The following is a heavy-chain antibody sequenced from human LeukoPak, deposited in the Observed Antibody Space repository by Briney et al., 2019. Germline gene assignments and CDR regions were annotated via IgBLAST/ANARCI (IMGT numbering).Heavy chain of an antibody. D-gene: IGHD2-2*02. CDR2: INPNSGGT. CDR1: GYTFTAYY. CDR3: ARRDCRSTSCYNANYGLDV. Sequence: ASVKVSCKASGYTFTAYYMHWVRQAPGQGLEWMGWINPNSGGTNYARKFQGRVTMTRDTSISTAFMELSRLRSDDTAVYYCARRDCRSTSCYNANYGLDVWGQGTTVTVSS. V-gene: IGHV1-2*02. J-gene: IGHJ6*02.